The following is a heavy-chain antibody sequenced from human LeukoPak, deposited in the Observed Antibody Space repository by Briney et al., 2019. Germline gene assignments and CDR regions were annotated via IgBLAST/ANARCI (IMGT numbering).Heavy chain of an antibody. V-gene: IGHV5-51*01. CDR3: ARDHIAGY. CDR2: IYPGDSDT. CDR1: GYSFSSYW. J-gene: IGHJ4*02. Sequence: GGSLKISCKGSGYSFSSYWIGWVRQMPGKGLESMGIIYPGDSDTRYSPSFRGQVTISADKSINTVYLQWSSLKASDTAMYYCARDHIAGYWGQGTLVTVSS. D-gene: IGHD6-13*01.